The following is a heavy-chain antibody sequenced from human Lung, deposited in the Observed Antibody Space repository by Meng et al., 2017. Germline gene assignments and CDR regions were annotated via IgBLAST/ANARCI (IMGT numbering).Heavy chain of an antibody. Sequence: EVSMVEEGGEMGKAGGDLSLDCAASGFYFNHAWMSWVRQAPGKGLEWVGRIKSNTDRGTAEYAAPVTGRFTISRDDSKSTLYLQMSGLRIDDTGVYYCTWDDKAVSDYWGQGTLVTVSS. CDR3: TWDDKAVSDY. CDR1: GFYFNHAW. J-gene: IGHJ4*02. CDR2: IKSNTDRGTA. D-gene: IGHD1-26*01. V-gene: IGHV3-15*01.